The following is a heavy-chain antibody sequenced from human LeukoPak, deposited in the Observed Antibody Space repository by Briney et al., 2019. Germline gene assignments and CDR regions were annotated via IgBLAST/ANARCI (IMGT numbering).Heavy chain of an antibody. CDR3: ARGQRSYFRAVDD. J-gene: IGHJ4*02. D-gene: IGHD1-26*01. V-gene: IGHV4-59*01. CDR1: GASISSYL. Sequence: PSETLSLTCIVSGASISSYLWCWIRQPPRKGVEWIGYIHYRGSTNYNPSLKRLVTISLDTPKHQFSLKLTSVTAADTAVYYCARGQRSYFRAVDDWGLGSMVTVSS. CDR2: IHYRGST.